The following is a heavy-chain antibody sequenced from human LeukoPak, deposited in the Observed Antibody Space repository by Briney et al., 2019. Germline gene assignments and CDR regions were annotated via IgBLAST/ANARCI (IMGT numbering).Heavy chain of an antibody. CDR1: GYTFASYG. V-gene: IGHV1-18*01. J-gene: IGHJ4*02. Sequence: ASVKVSCKTSGYTFASYGVSWVRQAPGQGLEWMAWISPYNGNTNYAQKLQGRVTLTTDTSTSTAYMELRSLRSDDTAVYYCARHYYGSGTHYHFDSWGQGTLVTVSS. D-gene: IGHD3-10*01. CDR2: ISPYNGNT. CDR3: ARHYYGSGTHYHFDS.